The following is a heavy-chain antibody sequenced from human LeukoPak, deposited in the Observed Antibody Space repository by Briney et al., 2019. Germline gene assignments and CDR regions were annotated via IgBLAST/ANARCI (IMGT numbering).Heavy chain of an antibody. CDR1: GFTFDGHC. Sequence: GGSLRLSCAASGFTFDGHCMNWVRQAPGKGLEWVSSISSSSSYIYYADSVKGRFTVSRDNAKNSLYLQMNSLRTEDTAVYYCARGGGSYYYFGYWGQGALVTVSS. CDR2: ISSSSSYI. CDR3: ARGGGSYYYFGY. V-gene: IGHV3-21*01. D-gene: IGHD3-16*01. J-gene: IGHJ4*02.